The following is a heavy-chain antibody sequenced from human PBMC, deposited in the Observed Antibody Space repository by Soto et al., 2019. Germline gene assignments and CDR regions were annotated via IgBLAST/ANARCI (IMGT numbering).Heavy chain of an antibody. Sequence: ASVKVSCKASGYTFTSYYMHWVRQAPGQGLEWMGIVNPSGGSTSYAQKFQGRVTMTRDTSTSTVYMELSSLRSEDTAVYYCALEGHIVAYYYYGMDVWGQGTTVTVSS. CDR2: VNPSGGST. CDR3: ALEGHIVAYYYYGMDV. J-gene: IGHJ6*02. D-gene: IGHD2-21*01. V-gene: IGHV1-46*01. CDR1: GYTFTSYY.